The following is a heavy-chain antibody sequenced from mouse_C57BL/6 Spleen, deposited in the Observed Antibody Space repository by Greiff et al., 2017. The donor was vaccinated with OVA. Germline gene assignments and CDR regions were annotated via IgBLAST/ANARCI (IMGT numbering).Heavy chain of an antibody. CDR2: IYPGSGST. Sequence: QVQLQQSGAELVKPGASVKMSCKASGYTFTSYWITWVKQRPGQGLEWIGDIYPGSGSTNYNEKFKSKATLTVDTSSSTAYMQLSSLTSEDSAVYYCAYYGSSYSYAMDYWGQGTSVTVSS. V-gene: IGHV1-55*01. D-gene: IGHD1-1*01. CDR3: AYYGSSYSYAMDY. CDR1: GYTFTSYW. J-gene: IGHJ4*01.